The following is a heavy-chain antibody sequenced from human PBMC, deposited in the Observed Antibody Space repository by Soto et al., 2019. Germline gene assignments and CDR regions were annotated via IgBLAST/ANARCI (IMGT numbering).Heavy chain of an antibody. Sequence: SETLSLTCTVSDGSITSGGYSWSWIRQSPGQGLEWIGYIYQSGSAFYNPSLRTRATILVDRAKNQFSLNLTSVTAADAAVYYCARAFYGVDLWGQGTTVTVSS. CDR2: IYQSGSA. V-gene: IGHV4-30-2*06. CDR1: DGSITSGGYS. J-gene: IGHJ6*02. CDR3: ARAFYGVDL.